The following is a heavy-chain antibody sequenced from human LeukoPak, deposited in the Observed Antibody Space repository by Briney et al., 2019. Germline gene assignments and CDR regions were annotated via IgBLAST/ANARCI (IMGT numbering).Heavy chain of an antibody. CDR3: ARLLEGCSSTSCYDY. CDR1: GYTFTSYY. CDR2: INPSGGST. D-gene: IGHD2-2*01. J-gene: IGHJ4*02. V-gene: IGHV1-46*01. Sequence: ASVKVSCKASGYTFTSYYMNWVRQAPGQGLEWMGIINPSGGSTNYAQKFQGRVTITTDESTSTAYMELSSLRSEDTAVYYCARLLEGCSSTSCYDYWGQGTLVTVSS.